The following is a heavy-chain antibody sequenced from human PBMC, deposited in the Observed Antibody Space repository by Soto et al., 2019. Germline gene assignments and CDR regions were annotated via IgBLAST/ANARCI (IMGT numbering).Heavy chain of an antibody. V-gene: IGHV4-39*01. CDR1: GDSVSSSYYY. CDR2: IFYSGST. J-gene: IGHJ6*02. D-gene: IGHD6-13*01. Sequence: PSGTLSLTCTVCGDSVSSSYYYWGWIRQPPGKGLEGIGSIFYSGSTDYNPSLKSRVTISVDTSKNQISLKLSSVTAADTAVYSCACRVCSPQIYHYGMDVWGPGTTVTVSS. CDR3: ACRVCSPQIYHYGMDV.